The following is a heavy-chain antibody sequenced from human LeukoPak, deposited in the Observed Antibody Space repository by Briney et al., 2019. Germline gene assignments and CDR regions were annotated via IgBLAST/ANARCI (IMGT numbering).Heavy chain of an antibody. V-gene: IGHV4-59*08. D-gene: IGHD4-23*01. CDR2: IYYSGST. CDR3: ARSTTAVIEDSYYFDY. Sequence: SETLSLTCTVSGGSLSSYYWSGLRQPPGKGLEWIGYIYYSGSTNYNPSLKSRVTISVDTSKNQFSLKLSSVTAADTAVYYCARSTTAVIEDSYYFDYWGQGTLVTVSS. J-gene: IGHJ4*02. CDR1: GGSLSSYY.